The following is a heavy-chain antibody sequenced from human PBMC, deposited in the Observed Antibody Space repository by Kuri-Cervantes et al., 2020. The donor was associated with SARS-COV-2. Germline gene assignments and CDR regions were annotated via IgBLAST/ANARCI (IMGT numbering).Heavy chain of an antibody. CDR3: AKLGIVRIVVVISEYYFDY. Sequence: GGSLRLSCAASGFTFSNAWMSWVRQAPGKGLEWVGRIKSKTDGGTTDYAAPVKGRFTISRDDSKNTLYLQMNSLKTEDTAVYYCAKLGIVRIVVVISEYYFDYWGQGTLVTVSS. CDR1: GFTFSNAW. D-gene: IGHD3-22*01. CDR2: IKSKTDGGTT. V-gene: IGHV3-15*01. J-gene: IGHJ4*02.